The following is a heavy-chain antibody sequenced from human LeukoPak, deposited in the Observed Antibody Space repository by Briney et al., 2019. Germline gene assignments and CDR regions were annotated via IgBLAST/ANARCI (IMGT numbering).Heavy chain of an antibody. J-gene: IGHJ5*02. CDR2: IYSGGST. CDR3: ASWRRFARVPEYNWFDP. D-gene: IGHD1-1*01. Sequence: GGSLRLSCAASGFTVSSNYMSGVRQAPGKGLEWVSVIYSGGSTYYADSVKGRFTISRDNSKNTLYLQMNSLRAEDTAVYYCASWRRFARVPEYNWFDPWGQGTLVTVSS. V-gene: IGHV3-66*02. CDR1: GFTVSSNY.